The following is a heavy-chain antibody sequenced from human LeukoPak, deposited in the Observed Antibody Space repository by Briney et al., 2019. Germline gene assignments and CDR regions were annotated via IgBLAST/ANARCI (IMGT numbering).Heavy chain of an antibody. V-gene: IGHV4-59*01. CDR2: IYYSGST. Sequence: SETLSLTCTVSDGSISNYYWSWIRQPPGKGLEWIGYIYYSGSTNYNPSLKSRVTISVDTSKNQFSLKLSSVTAADTAVYYCAKGRFTFGYWGQGTLVTVSS. CDR1: DGSISNYY. CDR3: AKGRFTFGY. J-gene: IGHJ4*02.